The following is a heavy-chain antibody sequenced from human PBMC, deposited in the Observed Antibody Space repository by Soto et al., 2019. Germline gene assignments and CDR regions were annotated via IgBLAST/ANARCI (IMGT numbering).Heavy chain of an antibody. Sequence: SLKISGKGSGYTFTSNWIGWVRQMPWKGLEWMGIIYPGDADTRYSPSFQGQVTISADKSISTAYLQWSSLKASDTAMYYCARRERLSLDVWGQGTTVTVSS. CDR2: IYPGDADT. CDR3: ARRERLSLDV. CDR1: GYTFTSNW. D-gene: IGHD6-25*01. V-gene: IGHV5-51*01. J-gene: IGHJ6*02.